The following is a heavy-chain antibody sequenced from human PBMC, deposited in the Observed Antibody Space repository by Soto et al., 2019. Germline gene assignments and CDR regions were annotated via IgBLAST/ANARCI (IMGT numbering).Heavy chain of an antibody. J-gene: IGHJ4*02. Sequence: QVQLQESGPGLVKPSGTLSLTCAVSSGSICSSNWWSWVRQPPGKGLEWIGEIYHSGSTNYNPSLMSRVTISVDKSTNQFSLKLSSVTAADTAVYYCARAGGANNYYGSGSPLQMYYFDYWGQGTLVTVSS. CDR1: SGSICSSNW. D-gene: IGHD3-10*01. V-gene: IGHV4-4*02. CDR2: IYHSGST. CDR3: ARAGGANNYYGSGSPLQMYYFDY.